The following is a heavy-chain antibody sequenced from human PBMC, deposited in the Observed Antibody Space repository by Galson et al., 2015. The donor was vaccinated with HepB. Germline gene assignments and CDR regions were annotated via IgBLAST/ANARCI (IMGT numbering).Heavy chain of an antibody. Sequence: SVKASCKASGYTFTSYYMHWVRQAPGQGLEWMGIINPSGGSTTYAQKFQGRVTMTRDTSTSTVYMEVSSLRSEDTAVYYCARPLYSSGWYSGYCYGMDVWGQGTTVTVSS. D-gene: IGHD6-19*01. V-gene: IGHV1-46*01. J-gene: IGHJ6*02. CDR2: INPSGGST. CDR3: ARPLYSSGWYSGYCYGMDV. CDR1: GYTFTSYY.